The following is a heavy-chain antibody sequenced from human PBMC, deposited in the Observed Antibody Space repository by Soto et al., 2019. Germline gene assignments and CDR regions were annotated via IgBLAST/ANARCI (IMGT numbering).Heavy chain of an antibody. D-gene: IGHD6-19*01. J-gene: IGHJ6*02. Sequence: ASVKVSCKASGYTFTSYGISWVRQAPGQGLEWMGWISAYNGNTNYAQKLQGRVTMTTDTSTSTAYMELWSLRSDDTAVYYCARFYSPWLAIYYYYGMDVWGQGTTVTVSS. CDR3: ARFYSPWLAIYYYYGMDV. CDR1: GYTFTSYG. CDR2: ISAYNGNT. V-gene: IGHV1-18*01.